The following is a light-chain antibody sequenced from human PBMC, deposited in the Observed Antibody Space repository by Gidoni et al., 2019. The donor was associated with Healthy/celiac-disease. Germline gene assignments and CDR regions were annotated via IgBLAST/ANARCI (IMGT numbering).Light chain of an antibody. CDR2: GTS. J-gene: IGKJ1*01. CDR1: QTLNSNS. V-gene: IGKV3-20*01. CDR3: QQYSSLTWT. Sequence: EIVLTQSPGTLSLSPGERATLSCRASQTLNSNSLAWYQQKPGQAPRLLIYGTSSRATGISDRFSGSGAGTDFTRTISRLEPGDSAVYYCQQYSSLTWTFGQGTKVEVK.